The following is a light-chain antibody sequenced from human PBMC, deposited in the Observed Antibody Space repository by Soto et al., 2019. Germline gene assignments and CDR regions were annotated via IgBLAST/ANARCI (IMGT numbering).Light chain of an antibody. CDR2: DAS. V-gene: IGKV3-15*01. CDR1: QSVSTY. Sequence: EIVMTQSPATLSVSPGERATLSCRASQSVSTYLAGYQQKPGQAPRLLIYDASTRATGIPVRCSGSGSGTEFTLTISSLQSEDVGIYYCQQNKDWPGTFGQGTKVDIK. J-gene: IGKJ1*01. CDR3: QQNKDWPGT.